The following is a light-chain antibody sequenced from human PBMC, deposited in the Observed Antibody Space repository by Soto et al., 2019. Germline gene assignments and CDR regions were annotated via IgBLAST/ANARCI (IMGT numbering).Light chain of an antibody. CDR3: QQYDDPALT. J-gene: IGKJ4*01. Sequence: IQMTQSPSSLSASVGDGVTLTCRASHTIATYLNWYQQRPGQAPKLLIYDASILEPGVPSRFSGSGAGTEFTFTIDSLQPEDIATYYCQQYDDPALTFGGGTKVE. V-gene: IGKV1-33*01. CDR1: HTIATY. CDR2: DAS.